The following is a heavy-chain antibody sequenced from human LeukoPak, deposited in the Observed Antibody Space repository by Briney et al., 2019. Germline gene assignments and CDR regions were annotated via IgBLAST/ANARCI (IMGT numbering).Heavy chain of an antibody. V-gene: IGHV4-4*07. CDR1: GGSISSYY. J-gene: IGHJ6*02. CDR3: ARSWVDFDYGDGTYYYGMDV. Sequence: PSETLSLTCTVSGGSISSYYWSWIRQPAGKGLEWIGRIYTSGSTNYNPSLKSRVTMSVDTSKNQFSLKLSSVTAADTAVYYCARSWVDFDYGDGTYYYGMDVWGQGTTVTVSS. CDR2: IYTSGST. D-gene: IGHD4-17*01.